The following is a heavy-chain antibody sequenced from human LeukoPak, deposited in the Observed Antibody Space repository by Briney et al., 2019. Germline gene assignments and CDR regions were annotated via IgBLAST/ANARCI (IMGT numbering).Heavy chain of an antibody. CDR3: ARAAVAGGH. CDR2: MYGDGST. J-gene: IGHJ4*02. Sequence: GGSLRLSCAASGFTLSSNYMYWVRQAPGKGLEWVSVMYGDGSTFYADSVKGRFTISRDNSKNRLFLQMNSLKGEDTAVYYCARAAVAGGHWGQGTLVTVSS. V-gene: IGHV3-66*01. CDR1: GFTLSSNY. D-gene: IGHD6-19*01.